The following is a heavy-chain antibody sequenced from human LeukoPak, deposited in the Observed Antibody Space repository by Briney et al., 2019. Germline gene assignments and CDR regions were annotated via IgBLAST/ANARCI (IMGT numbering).Heavy chain of an antibody. J-gene: IGHJ4*02. CDR1: GFAFDGYA. CDR3: AKDIGPYGSFFDY. V-gene: IGHV3-9*01. CDR2: TTWNSYNI. D-gene: IGHD3-10*01. Sequence: GGSLRLSCAASGFAFDGYAMHWVRQAPGKGLEWVSATTWNSYNINYADSVKGRFTISRDNAKNSLYLQMNSLRTEDTALYYCAKDIGPYGSFFDYWGQGTLVTVSS.